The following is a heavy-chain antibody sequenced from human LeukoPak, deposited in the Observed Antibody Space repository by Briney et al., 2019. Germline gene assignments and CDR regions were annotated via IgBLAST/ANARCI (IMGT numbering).Heavy chain of an antibody. CDR3: ARGKNSGWPYYFDY. J-gene: IGHJ4*02. V-gene: IGHV3-48*01. CDR2: ISSSSSTI. Sequence: PGRSLRLSCAASGFTFSSYAMHWVRQAPGKGLEWVSYISSSSSTIYYADSVKGRFTISRDNAKNSLYLQMNSLRAEDTAVYYCARGKNSGWPYYFDYWGQGTLVTVSS. D-gene: IGHD6-19*01. CDR1: GFTFSSYA.